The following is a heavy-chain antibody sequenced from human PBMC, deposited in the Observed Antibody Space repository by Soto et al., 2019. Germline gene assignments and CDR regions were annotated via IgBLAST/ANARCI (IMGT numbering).Heavy chain of an antibody. CDR2: IYHSGST. Sequence: ASETLSLTCAVSGGSISSGGYSWSWIRQPPGKGLEWIGYIYHSGSTYYNPSLKSRVTISVDRSKNQFSLKLSSVTAADTAVYYCARGLITMVRGVINVKFDPWGQGTLVTVSS. V-gene: IGHV4-30-2*01. D-gene: IGHD3-10*01. J-gene: IGHJ5*02. CDR1: GGSISSGGYS. CDR3: ARGLITMVRGVINVKFDP.